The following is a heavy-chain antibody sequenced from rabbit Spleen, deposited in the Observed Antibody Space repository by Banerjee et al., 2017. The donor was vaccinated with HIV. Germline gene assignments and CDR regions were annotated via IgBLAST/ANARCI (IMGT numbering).Heavy chain of an antibody. CDR1: GVSFSGSSY. V-gene: IGHV1S45*01. CDR3: ARDTSSSFSSYGMDL. J-gene: IGHJ6*01. D-gene: IGHD1-1*01. CDR2: IDAGSSGFT. Sequence: QEQLEESGGGLVQPEGSLTLTCIASGVSFSGSSYMCWVRQAPGKGLEWIACIDAGSSGFTYFASWAKGRFTISKASSTTVTLQMTSLTAADTATYFCARDTSSSFSSYGMDLWGPGTLVTVS.